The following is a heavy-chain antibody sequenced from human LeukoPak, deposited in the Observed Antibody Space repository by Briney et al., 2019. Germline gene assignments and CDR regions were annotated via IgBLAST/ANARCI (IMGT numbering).Heavy chain of an antibody. J-gene: IGHJ4*02. D-gene: IGHD3-16*01. CDR3: ARHRYGDVYYFDL. V-gene: IGHV4-59*08. CDR2: IYYTGST. Sequence: PSETLSLTCTVSGDSIVSYYWSWIRQPPGKGLEWIGYIYYTGSTNYNPSPKSRVTISVDTSKNQFSLRVKSVTAADTAVYCCARHRYGDVYYFDLWGPGTLATVSS. CDR1: GDSIVSYY.